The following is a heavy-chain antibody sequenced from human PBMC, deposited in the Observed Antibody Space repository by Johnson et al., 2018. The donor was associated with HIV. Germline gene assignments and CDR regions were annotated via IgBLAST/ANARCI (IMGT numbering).Heavy chain of an antibody. J-gene: IGHJ3*02. CDR1: GFTFSSYG. CDR3: ARELWGVGAFDI. CDR2: IWYDGSNK. V-gene: IGHV3-33*01. Sequence: QEKLVESGGGVVQPGRSLRLSCAASGFTFSSYGMHWVRQAPGKGLEWVAVIWYDGSNKYYADSVKGRFTISRDNSKNTLYLQMNSLRAEDTALYSCARELWGVGAFDIWGQGTVVTVSS. D-gene: IGHD2-21*01.